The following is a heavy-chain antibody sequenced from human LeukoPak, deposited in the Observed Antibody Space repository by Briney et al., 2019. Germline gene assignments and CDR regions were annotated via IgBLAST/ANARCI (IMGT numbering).Heavy chain of an antibody. CDR1: GGSISSYY. CDR2: IYYSGST. Sequence: SETLSLTCTVSGGSISSYYWSWIRQPPGKGLEWIGYIYYSGSTNYNPSLKSRVTISVDTSKNQFSLKLSSVTAADTAVYYCARDYSEYYYDSSGYYLPWDRAFDTWGQGTMVTVSS. J-gene: IGHJ3*02. D-gene: IGHD3-22*01. V-gene: IGHV4-59*01. CDR3: ARDYSEYYYDSSGYYLPWDRAFDT.